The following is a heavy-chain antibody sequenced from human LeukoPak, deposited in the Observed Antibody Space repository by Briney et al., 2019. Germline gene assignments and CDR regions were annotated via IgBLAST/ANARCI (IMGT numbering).Heavy chain of an antibody. CDR3: AKLLMAMVRGVDIDC. D-gene: IGHD3-10*01. Sequence: GGSLRLSCAASGFTFNSYGMHWVRQAPGKGLEWVAFIQYAGSDKYYADSVKGRFTISRDNSKNTLYLQMNSLRAEDTAVYYCAKLLMAMVRGVDIDCWGQGTLVTVSS. CDR1: GFTFNSYG. J-gene: IGHJ4*02. V-gene: IGHV3-30*02. CDR2: IQYAGSDK.